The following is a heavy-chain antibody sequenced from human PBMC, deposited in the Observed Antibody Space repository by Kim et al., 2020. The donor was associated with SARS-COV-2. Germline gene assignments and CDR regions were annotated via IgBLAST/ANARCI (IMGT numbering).Heavy chain of an antibody. CDR2: IIPIFGTA. CDR3: ARERAVYYDILTGPHPLVY. J-gene: IGHJ4*02. Sequence: SVKVSCKASGGTFSSYAISWVRQAPGQGLEWMGGIIPIFGTANYAQKFQGRVTITADESTSTAYMELSSLRSEDTAVYYCARERAVYYDILTGPHPLVYWGQGTLVTVSS. V-gene: IGHV1-69*13. CDR1: GGTFSSYA. D-gene: IGHD3-9*01.